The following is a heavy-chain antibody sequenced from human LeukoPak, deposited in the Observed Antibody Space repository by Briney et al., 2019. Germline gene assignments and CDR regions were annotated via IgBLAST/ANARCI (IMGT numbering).Heavy chain of an antibody. J-gene: IGHJ4*02. V-gene: IGHV3-11*06. CDR3: ARAPRTYCGGDCPRYHLDY. CDR1: GFTFSDYF. Sequence: GGSLRLSCAASGFTFSDYFMSWVRQAPEKGLEWVSYIGPSSDNINYADSVKGRLTVSRDNAKNSLYLQMNSLRAEDTAVYYCARAPRTYCGGDCPRYHLDYWGQGTLVTVSS. D-gene: IGHD2-21*02. CDR2: IGPSSDNI.